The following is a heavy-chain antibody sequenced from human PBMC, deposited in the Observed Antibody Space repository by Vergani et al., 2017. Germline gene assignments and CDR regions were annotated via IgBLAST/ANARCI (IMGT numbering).Heavy chain of an antibody. CDR2: INPSGGST. Sequence: QVQLVQPGAELKKPGASVKASCKASGYTFTSYYMHWVRQAPGQGLEWMGIINPSGGSTSYAQKFQGRVTMTRDTSTSTVYMELSSLRSEDTAVYYCAKLSRSWHYFDYWGQGTLVTVSS. D-gene: IGHD6-13*01. CDR1: GYTFTSYY. CDR3: AKLSRSWHYFDY. V-gene: IGHV1-46*01. J-gene: IGHJ4*02.